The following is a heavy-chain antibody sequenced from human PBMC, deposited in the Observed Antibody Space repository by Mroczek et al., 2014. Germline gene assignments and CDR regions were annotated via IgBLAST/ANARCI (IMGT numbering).Heavy chain of an antibody. D-gene: IGHD6-13*01. Sequence: QVQLQQWGPGLVKPSQTLSLTCTVSGGSISSGSYYWSWIRQPAGKGLEWIGRIYTSGSTNYNPSLKSRVTMSVDTSKNQFSLKLSSVTAADTAVYYCARAPINPSAYIAEQLVPDAFDIWGQGTMVTVSS. CDR2: IYTSGST. CDR1: GGSISSGSYY. CDR3: ARAPINPSAYIAEQLVPDAFDI. V-gene: IGHV4-61*02. J-gene: IGHJ3*02.